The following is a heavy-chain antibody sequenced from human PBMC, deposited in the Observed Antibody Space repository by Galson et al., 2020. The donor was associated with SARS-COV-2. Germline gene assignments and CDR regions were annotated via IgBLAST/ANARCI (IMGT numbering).Heavy chain of an antibody. CDR1: GFTFSSYG. CDR3: AKDGWRYDSSGYYYPPKLYYFDY. CDR2: ISYDGSNK. J-gene: IGHJ4*02. V-gene: IGHV3-30*18. Sequence: LGESLKISCAASGFTFSSYGMHWVRQAPGKGLEWVAVISYDGSNKYYADSVKGRFTISRDNSKNTLYLQMNSLRAEDTAVYYCAKDGWRYDSSGYYYPPKLYYFDYGGQGSLVTVAS. D-gene: IGHD3-22*01.